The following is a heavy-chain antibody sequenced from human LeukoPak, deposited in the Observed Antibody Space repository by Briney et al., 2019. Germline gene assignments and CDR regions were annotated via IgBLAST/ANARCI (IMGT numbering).Heavy chain of an antibody. V-gene: IGHV4-38-2*02. CDR3: AREEWFDP. J-gene: IGHJ5*02. Sequence: SETLSLTCIVSGYTISSGYYWGWVRQPPGKGLEWIANIYHSGSTYYNPSLKSRVTISVDTSKNQFSLKLSSVTAADTAVYYCAREEWFDPWGQGTLVTVSS. CDR1: GYTISSGYY. CDR2: IYHSGST.